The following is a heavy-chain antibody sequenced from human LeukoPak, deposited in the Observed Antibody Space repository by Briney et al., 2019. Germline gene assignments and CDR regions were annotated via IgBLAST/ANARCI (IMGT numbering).Heavy chain of an antibody. CDR2: IKQDGSEK. D-gene: IGHD5-18*01. Sequence: GRSLRLSCAASGFTFSSYWMSWVRQAPGKGLEWVANIKQDGSEKYYVDSVKGRFTISRDNAKNSLYLQMNSLRAEDTAVYYCARETDTAMVPPFDYWGQGTLVTVSS. CDR1: GFTFSSYW. V-gene: IGHV3-7*01. CDR3: ARETDTAMVPPFDY. J-gene: IGHJ4*02.